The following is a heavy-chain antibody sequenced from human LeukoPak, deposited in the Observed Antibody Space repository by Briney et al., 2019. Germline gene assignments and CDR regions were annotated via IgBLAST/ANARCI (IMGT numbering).Heavy chain of an antibody. V-gene: IGHV3-23*01. Sequence: PGGSLRLSFAASGFTCTSYAMTWVRQAPGEGLQWGSAISGSGGSTYYADSVKGRFTISRDNSKNTLYLQMNSLRAEDTAVYYCAKLSAVVMVVATVDYWGQGTLVTVSS. CDR2: ISGSGGST. CDR3: AKLSAVVMVVATVDY. D-gene: IGHD2-15*01. CDR1: GFTCTSYA. J-gene: IGHJ4*02.